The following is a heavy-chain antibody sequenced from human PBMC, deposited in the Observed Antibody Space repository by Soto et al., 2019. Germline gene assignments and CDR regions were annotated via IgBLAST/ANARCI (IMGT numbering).Heavy chain of an antibody. CDR3: ARVVPGAEAWFGP. D-gene: IGHD2-2*01. Sequence: QVQLVQSGGEVKRPGASVKVSCKTSGYTFSNYGITWVRQAPGQPLEWLGWISLYSDGTNYAEKFQGRVSMTTDTSTTTAYMELRSVRSDDTAVYYCARVVPGAEAWFGPWGQGTLVTVSS. CDR1: GYTFSNYG. CDR2: ISLYSDGT. V-gene: IGHV1-18*01. J-gene: IGHJ5*02.